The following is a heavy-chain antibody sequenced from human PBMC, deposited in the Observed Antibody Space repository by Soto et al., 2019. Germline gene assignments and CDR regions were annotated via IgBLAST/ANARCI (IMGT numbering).Heavy chain of an antibody. D-gene: IGHD7-27*01. Sequence: GGSLRLSCATSGFILSDCAMNWVRQAPGKGLEWVSYISSSSSVIDYADSVKGRFTVSRDNARNSLYLQMNSLRAEDAAVYYCARDLSWGSNWYYYMDVWGKGTTVTVSS. CDR2: ISSSSSVI. CDR3: ARDLSWGSNWYYYMDV. J-gene: IGHJ6*03. V-gene: IGHV3-48*01. CDR1: GFILSDCA.